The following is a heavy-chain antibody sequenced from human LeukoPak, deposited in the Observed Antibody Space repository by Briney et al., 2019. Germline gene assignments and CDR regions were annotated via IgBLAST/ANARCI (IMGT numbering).Heavy chain of an antibody. D-gene: IGHD2-15*01. V-gene: IGHV4-38-2*01. CDR3: ARAKYCSGGSCYWSLANWFDP. CDR2: SYHSGST. J-gene: IGHJ5*02. Sequence: PSETLSLTCAVSGYSISSGYYWGWIRQPPGKGLEWIGTSYHSGSTYYNTCLKTGVTISIDTSKNQFSLMLNSVTAADTAVYYWARAKYCSGGSCYWSLANWFDPWGQGTLVTVSS. CDR1: GYSISSGYY.